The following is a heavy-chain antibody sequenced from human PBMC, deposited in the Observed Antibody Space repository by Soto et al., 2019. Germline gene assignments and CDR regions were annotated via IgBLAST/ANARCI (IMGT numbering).Heavy chain of an antibody. V-gene: IGHV1-69*01. J-gene: IGHJ5*02. CDR3: ARDNPYANSFGTGFGP. CDR2: IIPVFVTV. D-gene: IGHD5-18*01. CDR1: GGTFSNYA. Sequence: QVRLVQSGAEVKKPGSSVKVSCKASGGTFSNYAITWLRLAPGQGLEWLGGIIPVFVTVNYAQKFQGRVTITEDESTSTAYMALNRLRSEDTAVYYCARDNPYANSFGTGFGPWGQGNLVIVS.